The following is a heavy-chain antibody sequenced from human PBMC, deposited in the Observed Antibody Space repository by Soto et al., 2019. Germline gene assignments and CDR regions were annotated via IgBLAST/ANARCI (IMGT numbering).Heavy chain of an antibody. CDR1: GGSIRSYY. CDR2: IYYTGTT. Sequence: SEPLSLTCTVSGGSIRSYYWSWIRQPPGKGLEWIGYIYYTGTTNYNPSLKSRVTISVDTSKNQVSLKLNSVTAADTAIYYCARAIDFDYWGQGTLVTV. J-gene: IGHJ4*02. V-gene: IGHV4-59*01. CDR3: ARAIDFDY.